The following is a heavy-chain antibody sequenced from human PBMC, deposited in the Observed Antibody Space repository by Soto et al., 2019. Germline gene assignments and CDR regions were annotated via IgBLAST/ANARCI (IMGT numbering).Heavy chain of an antibody. Sequence: QVQLVQSGAEVKKPGASVKVSCKASGYTFTSYAMHWVRQAPGQRLEWMGWINAGNGNTKYSQKFQGRVTITRDTSASTAYMELSSLRSEDTAVYYCASGGSSSLYNPWYYYGMDVLGQGTTVTVSS. D-gene: IGHD6-13*01. J-gene: IGHJ6*02. CDR2: INAGNGNT. CDR3: ASGGSSSLYNPWYYYGMDV. CDR1: GYTFTSYA. V-gene: IGHV1-3*01.